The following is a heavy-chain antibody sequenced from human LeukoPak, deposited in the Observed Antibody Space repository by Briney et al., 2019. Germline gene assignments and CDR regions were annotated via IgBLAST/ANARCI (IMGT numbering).Heavy chain of an antibody. CDR3: ARLGRVRIPTYYYYGMDV. D-gene: IGHD1-26*01. V-gene: IGHV4-34*01. CDR1: GGPFSGYY. J-gene: IGHJ6*02. CDR2: INHSGST. Sequence: SETLSLTCAVYGGPFSGYYWSWIRQPPGKGLEWIGEINHSGSTNYNPSLKSRVTISVDTSKNQFSLKLSSVTAADTAVYYCARLGRVRIPTYYYYGMDVWGQGTTVTVSS.